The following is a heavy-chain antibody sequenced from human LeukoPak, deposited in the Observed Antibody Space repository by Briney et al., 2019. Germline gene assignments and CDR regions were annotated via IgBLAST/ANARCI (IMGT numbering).Heavy chain of an antibody. CDR2: IYYSGST. CDR3: ARVPSRYCSSTSCYNWFDP. CDR1: GGSISSSSYY. J-gene: IGHJ5*02. Sequence: PSETLSLTCTVSGGSISSSSYYWGWIRQPPGKGLEWIGSIYYSGSTYYNPSLKSRVTISVDTSKNQFSLKLSSVTAADTAVYYCARVPSRYCSSTSCYNWFDPWGQGTLVTVSS. D-gene: IGHD2-2*02. V-gene: IGHV4-39*07.